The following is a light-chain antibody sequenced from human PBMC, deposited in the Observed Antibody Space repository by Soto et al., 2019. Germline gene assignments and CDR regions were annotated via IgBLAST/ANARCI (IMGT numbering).Light chain of an antibody. J-gene: IGLJ3*02. CDR1: SSDVGGYNY. V-gene: IGLV2-8*01. CDR2: EVS. CDR3: CSYTSTNSRV. Sequence: QSALTQPPSASGSPGQSVTISCTGTSSDVGGYNYVSWYQQHPGKAPKLMIYEVSKRPSGVPFRFSASKSANTASLTVSGLQAEDEAYYYCCSYTSTNSRVFGGGTKLTVL.